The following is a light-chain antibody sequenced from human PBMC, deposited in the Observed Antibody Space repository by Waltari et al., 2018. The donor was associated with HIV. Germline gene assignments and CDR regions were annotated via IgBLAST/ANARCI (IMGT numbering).Light chain of an antibody. CDR1: TTNIGDTF. Sequence: QSVLPQPPSVSAAPGHTVSISCSGPTTNIGDTFLSWFQQFPGTAPKLLIYEDDKRPSGIPDRFTGFKSGTSATLVITGLQTGDEAVYYCGTWDTSLSAVVFGGGTNLTVL. CDR3: GTWDTSLSAVV. J-gene: IGLJ3*02. CDR2: EDD. V-gene: IGLV1-51*02.